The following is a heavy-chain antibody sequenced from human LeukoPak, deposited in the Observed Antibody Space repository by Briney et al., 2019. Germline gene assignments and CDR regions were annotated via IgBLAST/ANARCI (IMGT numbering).Heavy chain of an antibody. CDR2: IKRKVDGGTT. Sequence: PGGSLRLSCVASGFTFSNAWLTWVRQAPGKGLEWAGHIKRKVDGGTTDYAAPVKGRFTISRDDSKNTLYLEMNSLKTEDTAMYYCTSTLPYWGQGTLVTVSS. D-gene: IGHD2-15*01. J-gene: IGHJ4*02. CDR1: GFTFSNAW. V-gene: IGHV3-15*05. CDR3: TSTLPY.